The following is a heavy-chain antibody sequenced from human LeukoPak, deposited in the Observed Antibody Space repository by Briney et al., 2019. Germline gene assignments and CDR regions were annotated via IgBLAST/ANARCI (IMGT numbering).Heavy chain of an antibody. V-gene: IGHV3-23*01. Sequence: GGSLRLSCAASGFTFSSYAMSWVRQAPGKGLEWVSGIIDSGESTYYANFAKGRFTISRDNSNNTLYLQMNSLRAEDTAVYYCAKLGGQELHNYYVAVCGKGTPVAVSS. CDR3: AKLGGQELHNYYVAV. D-gene: IGHD3-16*01. CDR1: GFTFSSYA. J-gene: IGHJ6*03. CDR2: IIDSGEST.